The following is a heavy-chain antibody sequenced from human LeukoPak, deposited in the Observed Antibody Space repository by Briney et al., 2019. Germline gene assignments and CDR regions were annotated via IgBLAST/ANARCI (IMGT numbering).Heavy chain of an antibody. CDR3: AKGPKWLRLSSGDSSWFDP. V-gene: IGHV3-9*01. D-gene: IGHD5-12*01. CDR2: ISWNSGSM. Sequence: GGSLRLSCAASGFTFDDYAMHWVRQAPGKGLEWVSGISWNSGSMGYADSVKGRFTISRDNAKSSLYLQMNSLRAEDTALYYCAKGPKWLRLSSGDSSWFDPWGQGTLVTVSS. CDR1: GFTFDDYA. J-gene: IGHJ5*02.